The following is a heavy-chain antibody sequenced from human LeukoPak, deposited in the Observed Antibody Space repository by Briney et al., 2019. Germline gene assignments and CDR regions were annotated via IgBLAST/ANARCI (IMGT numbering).Heavy chain of an antibody. Sequence: KASETLSLTCAVSGSSISSGYYWGWIRQPPGKGLEWIGSIYRTGRTYYNLSLKSRVTMSVDTSKNQFSLKLSSVTAADTAVYYCARVFWAGDPTGATFDCWGQGILVTVSS. CDR2: IYRTGRT. CDR1: GSSISSGYY. V-gene: IGHV4-38-2*01. D-gene: IGHD7-27*01. J-gene: IGHJ4*02. CDR3: ARVFWAGDPTGATFDC.